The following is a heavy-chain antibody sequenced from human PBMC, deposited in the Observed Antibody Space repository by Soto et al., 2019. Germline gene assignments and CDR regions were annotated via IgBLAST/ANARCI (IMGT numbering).Heavy chain of an antibody. Sequence: QVQLVQSGAEVKKPGSSVKVSCKAPGGTFSSYAISWVRQAPGQGLEWMGGIIPIFGTAKYAQKFQGRVTITADESTSTGYMELSSLRSGDTAVYYCARSQGGSSSLDIYYYYYYGMDVWGQGTTVPVSS. J-gene: IGHJ6*02. V-gene: IGHV1-69*01. CDR3: ARSQGGSSSLDIYYYYYYGMDV. CDR2: IIPIFGTA. D-gene: IGHD2-15*01. CDR1: GGTFSSYA.